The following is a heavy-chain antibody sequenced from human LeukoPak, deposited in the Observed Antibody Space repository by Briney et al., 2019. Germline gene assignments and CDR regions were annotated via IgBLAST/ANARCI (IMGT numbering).Heavy chain of an antibody. Sequence: SGGSLRLSCAASGFTFSSYAMSWVRQAPGKGLEWVSAISGSGGSTYYADSVKGRFTISRDNSKNTLYLQMNSLRAEDTAVYYCAKLPLWFREAWHKGTTTADYFDYWGQGTLVTVSS. V-gene: IGHV3-23*01. CDR3: AKLPLWFREAWHKGTTTADYFDY. J-gene: IGHJ4*02. CDR1: GFTFSSYA. D-gene: IGHD3-10*01. CDR2: ISGSGGST.